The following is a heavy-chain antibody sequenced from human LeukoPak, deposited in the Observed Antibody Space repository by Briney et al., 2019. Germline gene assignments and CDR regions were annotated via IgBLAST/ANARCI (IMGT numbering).Heavy chain of an antibody. D-gene: IGHD5-24*01. CDR2: TYYRSKWYN. Sequence: SQPLSLRCTLSRGSVAGYGDSLTWIRQSPSKGLEWLGRTYYRSKWYNDYAVSLKSRISINPDTSKNQFSLQLNSVTPEDTAVYYCSRSDGAADFDYWGQGTLVTVSS. CDR3: SRSDGAADFDY. J-gene: IGHJ4*02. CDR1: RGSVAGYGDS. V-gene: IGHV6-1*01.